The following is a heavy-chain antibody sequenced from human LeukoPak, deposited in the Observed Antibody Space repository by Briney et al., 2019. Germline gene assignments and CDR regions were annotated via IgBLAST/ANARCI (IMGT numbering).Heavy chain of an antibody. CDR2: ISYDGSNK. CDR3: ARLADYYGSGSL. V-gene: IGHV3-30-3*01. J-gene: IGHJ4*02. Sequence: PGGSLRLSCAASGFTFSSYAMHWVRQAPGKGLEWVAVISYDGSNKYYADSVKGRFTISRDNAKNSLYLQMNSLRAEDTAVYYCARLADYYGSGSLWGQGTLVTVSS. D-gene: IGHD3-10*01. CDR1: GFTFSSYA.